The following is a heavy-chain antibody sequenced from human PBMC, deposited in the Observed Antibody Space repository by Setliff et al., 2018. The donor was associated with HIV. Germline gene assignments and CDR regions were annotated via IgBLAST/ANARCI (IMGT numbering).Heavy chain of an antibody. D-gene: IGHD3-9*01. CDR2: INPNTGDT. CDR1: GYTFTGYF. J-gene: IGHJ3*02. V-gene: IGHV1-2*06. CDR3: AREYDVLTGYYISAFDI. Sequence: ASVKVSCKASGYTFTGYFIHWVRQAPGQGLEWMGRINPNTGDTNYAQKFQDRVTMTRDRSINTAYMELSRLRSDDTAVYYCAREYDVLTGYYISAFDIWGQGTMVTVSS.